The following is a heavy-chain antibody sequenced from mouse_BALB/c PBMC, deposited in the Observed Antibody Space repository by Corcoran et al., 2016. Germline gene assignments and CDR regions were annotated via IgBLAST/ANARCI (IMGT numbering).Heavy chain of an antibody. CDR2: INPYNDGT. D-gene: IGHD3-1*01. J-gene: IGHJ4*01. CDR1: GYTFTSYV. CDR3: ARAAARATYYAMDY. Sequence: EVQLQQSGPELVKPGASVKMSCKASGYTFTSYVMHWVKQKPGQGLEWIGYINPYNDGTKYNEKFKGKATLTSDKSSSTAYMELSSLTSEDSAVYYCARAAARATYYAMDYGGQGTSVTVSS. V-gene: IGHV1S136*01.